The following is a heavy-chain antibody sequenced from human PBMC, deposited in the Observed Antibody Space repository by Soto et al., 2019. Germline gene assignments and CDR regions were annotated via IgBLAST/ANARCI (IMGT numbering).Heavy chain of an antibody. Sequence: GGSLRLSCAASGFTFSSYEMNWVRQAPGKGLEWVSYISSSGSTIYYADSVKGRFTISRDNAKNSLYLQMNSLRAEDTAVYYCARAGRHHYYHITTFDYWGQGTLVTVSS. CDR2: ISSSGSTI. J-gene: IGHJ4*02. D-gene: IGHD3-22*01. V-gene: IGHV3-48*03. CDR3: ARAGRHHYYHITTFDY. CDR1: GFTFSSYE.